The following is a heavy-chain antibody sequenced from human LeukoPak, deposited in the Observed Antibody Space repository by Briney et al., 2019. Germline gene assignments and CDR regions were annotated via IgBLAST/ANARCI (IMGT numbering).Heavy chain of an antibody. CDR1: GFAVTNTF. J-gene: IGHJ5*02. CDR3: AKDHVAVAGTGWFDP. Sequence: GGSLRLSCAASGFAVTNTFMTWVSQAPGKGLEWVSAISGSGGSTYYADSVRGRFTISRDNSKNTLYLQMNSLRAEDTAVYYCAKDHVAVAGTGWFDPWGQGTLVTVSS. CDR2: ISGSGGST. V-gene: IGHV3-23*01. D-gene: IGHD6-19*01.